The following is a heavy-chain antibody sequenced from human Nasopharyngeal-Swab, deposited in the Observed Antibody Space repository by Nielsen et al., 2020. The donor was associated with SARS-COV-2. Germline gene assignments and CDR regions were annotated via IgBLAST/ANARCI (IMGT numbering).Heavy chain of an antibody. CDR3: ARASSITIFGVVISRGYYYYGMDV. CDR2: IYYSGST. J-gene: IGHJ6*02. V-gene: IGHV4-31*02. Sequence: PGKGLEWIGYIYYSGSTYYNPSLKSRVTISVDTSKNQFSLKLSSVTAADTAVYYCARASSITIFGVVISRGYYYYGMDVWGQGTTVTVSS. D-gene: IGHD3-3*01.